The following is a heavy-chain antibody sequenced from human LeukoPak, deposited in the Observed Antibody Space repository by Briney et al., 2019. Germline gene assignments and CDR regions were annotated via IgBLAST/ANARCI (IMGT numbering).Heavy chain of an antibody. Sequence: GGFISLSSAASGFTFSSYRLHWVRPVPERGLVCVSRIKSDGSITSYGDSANGRFNISRDNAKNTLYEQMNSLRDEYTAVYYCSIGSGHFCHIGARGTRV. CDR2: IKSDGSIT. D-gene: IGHD3-3*02. CDR1: GFTFSSYR. V-gene: IGHV3-74*01. J-gene: IGHJ3*02. CDR3: SIGSGHFCHI.